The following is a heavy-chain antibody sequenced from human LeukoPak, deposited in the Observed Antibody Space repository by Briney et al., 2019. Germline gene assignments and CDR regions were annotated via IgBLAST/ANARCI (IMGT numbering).Heavy chain of an antibody. V-gene: IGHV1-2*02. CDR1: GYTFTGYY. D-gene: IGHD1-1*01. CDR3: ARYRRWVEYFQH. Sequence: ASVKVSCKASGYTFTGYYMHWVRQAPGQGLEWMGWINPNSGGTNYAQKFQGRVTMTRDTSISTAYMELSRLRSDDTAVHYCARYRRWVEYFQHWGQGTLVTVSS. CDR2: INPNSGGT. J-gene: IGHJ1*01.